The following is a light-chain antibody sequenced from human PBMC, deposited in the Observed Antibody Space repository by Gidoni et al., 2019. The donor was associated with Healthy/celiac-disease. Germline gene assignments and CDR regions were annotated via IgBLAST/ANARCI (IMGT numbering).Light chain of an antibody. Sequence: SYELTQPPSVPVALGPTARITCGGNNIGSKNVHWYQQKPGQAPVLVSYRDSNRPSGIPERFSGSNSGNTATLTISRAQAGDEADYYCQVWDSSTGVFGGGTKLTVL. CDR3: QVWDSSTGV. V-gene: IGLV3-9*01. J-gene: IGLJ2*01. CDR1: NIGSKN. CDR2: RDS.